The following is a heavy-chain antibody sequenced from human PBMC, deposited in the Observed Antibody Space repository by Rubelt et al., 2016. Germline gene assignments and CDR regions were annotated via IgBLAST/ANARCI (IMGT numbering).Heavy chain of an antibody. CDR3: ARRGDFVHPYGMDV. D-gene: IGHD3-16*01. Sequence: GLECIGEIYHGGSTNYNPSLKSRVTISVEKSKNPFSLELISVTAAATAVYYCARRGDFVHPYGMDVRGQGTTVTVSS. CDR2: IYHGGST. V-gene: IGHV4-4*02. J-gene: IGHJ6*02.